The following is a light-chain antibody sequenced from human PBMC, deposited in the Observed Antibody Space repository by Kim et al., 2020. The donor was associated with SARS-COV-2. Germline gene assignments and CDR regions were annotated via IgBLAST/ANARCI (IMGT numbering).Light chain of an antibody. CDR1: SGHSGYP. CDR3: QTWDTDSSWV. CDR2: VNSDGSH. J-gene: IGLJ3*02. V-gene: IGLV4-69*01. Sequence: QLVLTQSPSASASLGDSVKLTCTLTSGHSGYPITWHQQQPQKGPRYLMKVNSDGSHYKGDGISDRFSGSSSGAERYLTISSLQSEDEGDYYCQTWDTDSSWVFGGGTKLTVL.